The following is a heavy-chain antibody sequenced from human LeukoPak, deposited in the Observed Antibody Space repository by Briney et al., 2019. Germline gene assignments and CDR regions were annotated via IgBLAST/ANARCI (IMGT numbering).Heavy chain of an antibody. J-gene: IGHJ4*02. CDR3: AKDPGVVPAHYFDY. CDR2: TGSTGVST. D-gene: IGHD2-2*01. Sequence: GVSLRLFCAASGFTVSSYAMNWVRQARGKGLEWVSGTGSTGVSTFYADSVKGRFTVSRDNSKNTLSLQMNSLRAEDTAVYYCAKDPGVVPAHYFDYWGQGTLVTVSS. V-gene: IGHV3-23*01. CDR1: GFTVSSYA.